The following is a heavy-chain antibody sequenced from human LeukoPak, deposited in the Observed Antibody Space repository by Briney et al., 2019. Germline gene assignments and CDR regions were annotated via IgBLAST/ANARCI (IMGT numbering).Heavy chain of an antibody. V-gene: IGHV3-74*01. CDR2: INSDGSWS. D-gene: IGHD2/OR15-2a*01. Sequence: GGSLRLSCAASGNYWMHWVRQVPGKGLVWVSHINSDGSWSSYADSVKGRFTISKDNAKNTVYLQMNSLRAEDTAVYYCVSFYETYWGRGTLVTVSS. J-gene: IGHJ4*02. CDR3: VSFYETY. CDR1: GNYW.